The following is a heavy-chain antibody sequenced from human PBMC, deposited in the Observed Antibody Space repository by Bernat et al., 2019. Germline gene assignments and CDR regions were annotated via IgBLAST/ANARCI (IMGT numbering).Heavy chain of an antibody. Sequence: EVQLVESGGGLIQPGGSLRLSCAVSGFTVSNYMSWVRQAPGKGLEWVSVIYADDSTYYADSVKGRFTISRDNSKNTLYLQMNSLRVEDTAVYHCARAPTTVAGTNWGQGTLVTVSS. CDR3: ARAPTTVAGTN. CDR2: IYADDST. D-gene: IGHD6-19*01. CDR1: GFTVSNY. V-gene: IGHV3-53*01. J-gene: IGHJ4*02.